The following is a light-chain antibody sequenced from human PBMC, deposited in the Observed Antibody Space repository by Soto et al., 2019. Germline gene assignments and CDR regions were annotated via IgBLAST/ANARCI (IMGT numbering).Light chain of an antibody. J-gene: IGKJ5*01. CDR3: QKYATSPIN. Sequence: ENVLTQSPVTLSLSPGEIATLSCSASQSVGRNYLAWFQQKSGQAPRLVIYGASSRAAGIPDRLSGSGSGTDFTLTISRLEPEDFAVYYCQKYATSPINFGQGTRLEIK. CDR2: GAS. CDR1: QSVGRNY. V-gene: IGKV3-20*01.